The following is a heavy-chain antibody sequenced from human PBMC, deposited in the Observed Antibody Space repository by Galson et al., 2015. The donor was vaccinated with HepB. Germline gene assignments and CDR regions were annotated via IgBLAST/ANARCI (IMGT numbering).Heavy chain of an antibody. CDR3: AREPPMIRGLITN. CDR1: GFTFSDYT. V-gene: IGHV3-21*01. J-gene: IGHJ4*02. Sequence: SLRLSCAASGFTFSDYTMNWVRQAPGKGLEWVSSISSSGSYIFYADSVKGRFTISRDNAKNSLDLQMNSLRAEDTAVYYCAREPPMIRGLITNWGQGTLVTVSS. CDR2: ISSSGSYI. D-gene: IGHD3-10*01.